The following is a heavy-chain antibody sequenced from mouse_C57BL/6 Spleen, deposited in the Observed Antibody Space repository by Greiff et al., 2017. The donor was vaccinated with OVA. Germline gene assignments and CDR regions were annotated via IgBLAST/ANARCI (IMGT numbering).Heavy chain of an antibody. CDR2: IYPRSGNT. Sequence: QVQLKESGAELARPGASVKLSCKASGYTFTSYGISWVKQRTGQGLEWIGEIYPRSGNTYYNEKFKGKATLPADKSSSTAYMELRSLTSEDSAVYFCARSDYYGSIYWYVDVWGTGTTVTVSS. CDR1: GYTFTSYG. V-gene: IGHV1-81*01. D-gene: IGHD1-1*01. CDR3: ARSDYYGSIYWYVDV. J-gene: IGHJ1*03.